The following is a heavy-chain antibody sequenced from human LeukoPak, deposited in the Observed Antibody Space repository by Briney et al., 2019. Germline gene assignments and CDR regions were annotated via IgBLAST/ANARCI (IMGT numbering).Heavy chain of an antibody. D-gene: IGHD3-22*01. V-gene: IGHV3-30*03. Sequence: GGSLRLSCVASGFTFSNYSMNWVRQAPGKGLEWVAVISYDGSTKYYADSVKGRFTISRDNSKNTLYLQMNSLRAEDTAVYYCARDLIHYDSSGYLDYWGQGTLVTVSS. J-gene: IGHJ4*02. CDR2: ISYDGSTK. CDR1: GFTFSNYS. CDR3: ARDLIHYDSSGYLDY.